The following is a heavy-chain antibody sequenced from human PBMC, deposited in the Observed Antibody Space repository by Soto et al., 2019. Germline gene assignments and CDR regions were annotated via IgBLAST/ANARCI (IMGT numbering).Heavy chain of an antibody. V-gene: IGHV2-5*01. CDR3: AHFPSKRITMVRGVSNAFDI. CDR1: GFSLSTSGVG. D-gene: IGHD3-10*01. CDR2: IYWNDDK. J-gene: IGHJ3*02. Sequence: SGPTLVNPTQTLTLTCTFSGFSLSTSGVGVGWIRQPPGKALEWLALIYWNDDKRYSPSLKSRLTITKDTSKDQVVLTMTNMDPVDTATYYCAHFPSKRITMVRGVSNAFDIWGQGTMVTVSS.